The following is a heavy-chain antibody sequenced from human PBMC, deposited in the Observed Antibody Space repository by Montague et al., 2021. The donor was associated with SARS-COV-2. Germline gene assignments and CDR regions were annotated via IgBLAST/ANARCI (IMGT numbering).Heavy chain of an antibody. V-gene: IGHV4-39*02. D-gene: IGHD3-22*01. CDR3: ARLKRYFDSSGSASAFDF. CDR1: GGSITNNIDY. J-gene: IGHJ3*01. CDR2: IYYTGNT. Sequence: SETLSLTCTVSGGSITNNIDYWARIRQPPGKGLEWIGSIYYTGNTYYNPSRKSPVTMSVATSKNHFTLKLSSVTAAAAAVYYCARLKRYFDSSGSASAFDFWGQGTKVTVSS.